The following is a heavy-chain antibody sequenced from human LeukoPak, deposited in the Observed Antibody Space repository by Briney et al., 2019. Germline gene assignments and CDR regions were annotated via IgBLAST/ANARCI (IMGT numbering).Heavy chain of an antibody. CDR2: ISPKNGNT. CDR3: ARDPLRDDVFDD. Sequence: ASVKVSCKASGYTFTSYGITWVRQAPGQGLEWMGWISPKNGNTNQAQILQGRVTMTRDTSISTAYMELSRLRSDDTAVYYCARDPLRDDVFDDWGQGTLVTVSS. CDR1: GYTFTSYG. J-gene: IGHJ4*02. V-gene: IGHV1-18*01. D-gene: IGHD5-24*01.